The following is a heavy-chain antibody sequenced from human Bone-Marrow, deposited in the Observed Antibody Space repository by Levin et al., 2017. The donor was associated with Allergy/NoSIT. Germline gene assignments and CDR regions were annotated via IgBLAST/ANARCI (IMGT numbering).Heavy chain of an antibody. CDR3: ATTLRDRMEYYFED. Sequence: GGSLRLSCVASGLSLSKYEMNWVRQAPGKGLEWISYISQGGSGTFFADSIKGRFTVSRDNARNSLFLEMNSLRIEDTAVYYCATTLRDRMEYYFEDWGQGTLVTVSS. CDR2: ISQGGSGT. V-gene: IGHV3-48*03. CDR1: GLSLSKYE. D-gene: IGHD1-14*01. J-gene: IGHJ4*02.